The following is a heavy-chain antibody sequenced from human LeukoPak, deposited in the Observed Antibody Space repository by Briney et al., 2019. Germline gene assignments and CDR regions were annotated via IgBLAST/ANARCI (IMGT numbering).Heavy chain of an antibody. V-gene: IGHV3-23*01. CDR1: GFTFSSYG. J-gene: IGHJ6*03. D-gene: IGHD5-12*01. CDR3: AKLGYSAYDLPQYYYYMDV. CDR2: ISGSGGST. Sequence: GGSLRLSCAASGFTFSSYGMSWVRQAPGKGLEWVSAISGSGGSTYYADSVKGRFSISRDNSENTLYLQMNSLRAEDTAVFYCAKLGYSAYDLPQYYYYMDVWGKGTTVTISS.